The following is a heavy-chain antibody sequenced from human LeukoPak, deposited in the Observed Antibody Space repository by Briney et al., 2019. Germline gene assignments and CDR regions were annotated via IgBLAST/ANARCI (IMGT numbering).Heavy chain of an antibody. D-gene: IGHD5-24*01. V-gene: IGHV4-34*01. Sequence: SETLSLTCAVYGGSFSGYYWSWIRQPPGKGLEWIGEINHSGSTNYNPSLKSRVTISVDTSKNQFSLKLSSVTAADTAVYYCARHEGDGHNYWLGFDYWGQGTLVTVSS. CDR2: INHSGST. CDR1: GGSFSGYY. CDR3: ARHEGDGHNYWLGFDY. J-gene: IGHJ4*02.